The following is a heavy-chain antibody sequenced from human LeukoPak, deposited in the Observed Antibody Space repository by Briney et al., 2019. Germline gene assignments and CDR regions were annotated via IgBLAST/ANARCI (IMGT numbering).Heavy chain of an antibody. CDR2: IYYSGST. D-gene: IGHD5-12*01. V-gene: IGHV4-59*01. CDR1: GGSISSYY. CDR3: ARAGWLRAQLDY. J-gene: IGHJ4*02. Sequence: PSETLSLTCTVSGGSISSYYWSWIRQPPGKGLEWIGYIYYSGSTNYNPSLKSRVTISVDTSKNQFSLKLSSVTAADTAVYYCARAGWLRAQLDYWGQGTLVTVSS.